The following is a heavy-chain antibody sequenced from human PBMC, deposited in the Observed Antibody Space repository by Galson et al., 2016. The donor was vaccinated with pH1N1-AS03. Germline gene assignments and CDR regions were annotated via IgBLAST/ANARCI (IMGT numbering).Heavy chain of an antibody. CDR3: ARGRHWMVSYYFDY. D-gene: IGHD6-19*01. J-gene: IGHJ4*02. V-gene: IGHV1-18*04. CDR2: ISAYNCDT. Sequence: SVKVSCKASGYTFTSYGVTWVRQAPGKGLEWMGWISAYNCDTKYAQRLQGRVTMTTETYTTTAYMELTGLRSDDTAVCYCARGRHWMVSYYFDYWGQGTLVTVSA. CDR1: GYTFTSYG.